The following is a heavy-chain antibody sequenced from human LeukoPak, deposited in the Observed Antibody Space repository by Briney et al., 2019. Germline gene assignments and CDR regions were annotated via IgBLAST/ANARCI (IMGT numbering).Heavy chain of an antibody. V-gene: IGHV3-30*02. CDR2: IRYDGSNK. J-gene: IGHJ3*02. Sequence: GGSLRLSCAASGFTFTSYAMSWVRQAPGKGLEWAAFIRYDGSNKYYADSVKGRFTISRDNSKNTLYLQMNSLRAEDTAAYYCANLDPGAFDIWGQGTMVTVSS. CDR3: ANLDPGAFDI. CDR1: GFTFTSYA. D-gene: IGHD3-9*01.